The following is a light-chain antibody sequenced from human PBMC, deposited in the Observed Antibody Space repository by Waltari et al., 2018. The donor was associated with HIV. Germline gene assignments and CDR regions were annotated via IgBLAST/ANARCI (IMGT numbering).Light chain of an antibody. CDR1: SSDVGDSTY. CDR3: CSYAGNYSYV. J-gene: IGLJ1*01. Sequence: QSALTQPRSVSGSPGQSVTISCTGTSSDVGDSTYVSWYRQNLGKVPKLMIYDVSKRPSGVPDRFSGSRSGNTASLTISGLQAEDEADYFCCSYAGNYSYVFGSGSRVTVL. CDR2: DVS. V-gene: IGLV2-11*01.